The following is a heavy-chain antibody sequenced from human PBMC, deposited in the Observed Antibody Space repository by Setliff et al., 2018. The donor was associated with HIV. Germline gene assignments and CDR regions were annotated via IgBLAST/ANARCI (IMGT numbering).Heavy chain of an antibody. Sequence: SETLSLTCAVSGYSIRDNYHWDWVRQPPGKGLEWIGSLFYTGSTSCNPSLKRRVTISVDTSQNQFSLKLSSVTAADTAVYYCARSFGNGNSRLGNWGQGTLVTVSS. J-gene: IGHJ4*02. CDR2: LFYTGST. D-gene: IGHD2-8*01. CDR3: ARSFGNGNSRLGN. CDR1: GYSIRDNYH. V-gene: IGHV4-38-2*01.